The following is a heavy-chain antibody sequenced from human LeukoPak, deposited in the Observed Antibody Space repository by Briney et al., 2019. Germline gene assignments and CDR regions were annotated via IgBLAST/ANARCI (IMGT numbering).Heavy chain of an antibody. D-gene: IGHD6-25*01. V-gene: IGHV3-9*01. Sequence: GRSLRLSCAASGFTFDDYAMHWVRQAPGKGLEWVSGISWNSGSIGYADSVKGRFTISRDNAKNSLYLQVNSLRAEDTAVYYCARSGNNYYYYMDVWGKGTTVTVSS. CDR1: GFTFDDYA. CDR3: ARSGNNYYYYMDV. J-gene: IGHJ6*03. CDR2: ISWNSGSI.